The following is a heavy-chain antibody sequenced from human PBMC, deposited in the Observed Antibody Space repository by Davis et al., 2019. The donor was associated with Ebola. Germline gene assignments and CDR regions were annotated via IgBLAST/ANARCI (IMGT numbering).Heavy chain of an antibody. V-gene: IGHV3-30*04. CDR3: AKTGVVPAAMRGYGMDV. D-gene: IGHD2-2*01. Sequence: GESLKISCAASGFTFSNSAMHWVRQAPGKGLEWVAGISFDGTNKYYADSVKGRFTISRDNSKNTLYLHMNSLRAKDTAVYYCAKTGVVPAAMRGYGMDVWGKGTTVTVSS. J-gene: IGHJ6*04. CDR1: GFTFSNSA. CDR2: ISFDGTNK.